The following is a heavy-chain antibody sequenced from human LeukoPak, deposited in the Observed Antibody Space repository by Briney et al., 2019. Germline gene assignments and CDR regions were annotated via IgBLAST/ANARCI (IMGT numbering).Heavy chain of an antibody. CDR3: ARGSQYYYDSSGYFGY. Sequence: ASVKVSCKASGYTFTSYAMNWVRQAPGQGLEWMGWINPNSGGTNYAQKFQGRVTMTRDTSISTAYMELSRLRSDDTAVYYCARGSQYYYDSSGYFGYWGQGTLVTVSS. CDR1: GYTFTSYA. J-gene: IGHJ4*02. CDR2: INPNSGGT. D-gene: IGHD3-22*01. V-gene: IGHV1-2*02.